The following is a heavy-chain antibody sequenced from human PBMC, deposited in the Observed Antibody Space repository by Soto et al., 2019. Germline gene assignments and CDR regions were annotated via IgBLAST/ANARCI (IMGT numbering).Heavy chain of an antibody. V-gene: IGHV4-59*01. J-gene: IGHJ3*02. CDR1: GGSISSYY. CDR2: IYYSGST. CDR3: ASLPAAIPHDYFFDI. Sequence: SETLSLTCTVSGGSISSYYWSWIRQPPGKGLEWIGYIYYSGSTNYNPSLKSRVTISVDTSKNQFSLKLSSVTAADTAVYYCASLPAAIPHDYFFDIWGQGTMVTVSS. D-gene: IGHD2-2*01.